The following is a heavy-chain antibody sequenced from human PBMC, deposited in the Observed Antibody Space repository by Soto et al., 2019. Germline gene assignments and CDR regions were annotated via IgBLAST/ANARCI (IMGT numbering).Heavy chain of an antibody. D-gene: IGHD3-10*01. J-gene: IGHJ4*02. CDR2: INAGDGNT. CDR3: ARFSGDGSGNNFDC. Sequence: QVQLVQSGAEVKKPGASVKVSCEASGYTFNNYAIHWVRQAPGQRLEWLGRINAGDGNTKYSQNFQGSVIITRDTSACAAYMELSSLRAEDTAVYFCARFSGDGSGNNFDCWGQGTLVAVSS. V-gene: IGHV1-3*01. CDR1: GYTFNNYA.